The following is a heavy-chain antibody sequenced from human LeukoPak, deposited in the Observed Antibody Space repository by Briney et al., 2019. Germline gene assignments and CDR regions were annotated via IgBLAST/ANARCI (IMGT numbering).Heavy chain of an antibody. Sequence: SETLSLTCTVSGGSISTKAYYWGWIRQPPGKGLEWITEIHHTGTTYCTPSLKSRVTISVDTSNNHFSLKLNSVTAADTAVYYCARVTYNGYQHFDYWGQGILVTVSS. CDR3: ARVTYNGYQHFDY. V-gene: IGHV4-39*07. J-gene: IGHJ4*02. D-gene: IGHD3-10*01. CDR1: GGSISTKAYY. CDR2: IHHTGTT.